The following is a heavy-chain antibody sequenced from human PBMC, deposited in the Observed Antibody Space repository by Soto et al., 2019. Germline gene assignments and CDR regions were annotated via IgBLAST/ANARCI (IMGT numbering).Heavy chain of an antibody. Sequence: GGSLRLSCAASGFTFSSYGMHWVRQAPGKGLEWVAVISYDGSNKYYADSVKGRFTISRDNSKNTLYLQMNSLRAEDTAVYYCAKAYGGYNDYWGQGTLVTVSS. CDR3: AKAYGGYNDY. CDR1: GFTFSSYG. CDR2: ISYDGSNK. V-gene: IGHV3-30*18. J-gene: IGHJ4*02. D-gene: IGHD5-12*01.